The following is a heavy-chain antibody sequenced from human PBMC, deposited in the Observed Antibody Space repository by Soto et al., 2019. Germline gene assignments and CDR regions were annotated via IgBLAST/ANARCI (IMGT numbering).Heavy chain of an antibody. Sequence: QVQVVQSGAEVKKPGASVKVSCNSSGYTFTSYAINWVRQAPGQGLEWMGWISPYSGNTNYAQKLQDRLTMTTDTSTTTAYMELRSLRSDDTAVYYCARGASLVTGDYFDYWGQGTLVTVSS. CDR3: ARGASLVTGDYFDY. D-gene: IGHD1-26*01. V-gene: IGHV1-18*01. CDR1: GYTFTSYA. CDR2: ISPYSGNT. J-gene: IGHJ4*02.